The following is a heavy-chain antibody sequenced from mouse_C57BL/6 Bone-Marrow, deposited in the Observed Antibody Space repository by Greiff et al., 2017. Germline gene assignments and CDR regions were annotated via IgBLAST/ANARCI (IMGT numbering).Heavy chain of an antibody. D-gene: IGHD1-1*01. Sequence: EVKLQESGPGLVKPSQSLSLTCSVTGYSITSGYYWNWIRQFPGNKLEWMGYISYDGSNNYNPSLKNRISIARDKSKNQFFLKLNSVTTEDTATYYCASPFYCYGSSAFAYWGQGTLVTVSA. CDR2: ISYDGSN. CDR3: ASPFYCYGSSAFAY. J-gene: IGHJ3*01. CDR1: GYSITSGYY. V-gene: IGHV3-6*01.